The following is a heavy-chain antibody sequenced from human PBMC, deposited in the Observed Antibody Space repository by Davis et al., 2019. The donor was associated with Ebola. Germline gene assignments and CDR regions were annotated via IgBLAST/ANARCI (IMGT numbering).Heavy chain of an antibody. CDR3: ARGGLRGFVPAATLFDY. CDR2: MNPNSGNT. V-gene: IGHV1-8*03. J-gene: IGHJ4*02. CDR1: GYTFTSYD. D-gene: IGHD2-2*01. Sequence: ASVKVSCKASGYTFTSYDINWVRQATGQGLEWMGWMNPNSGNTGYAQKFQGRVTITRNTSISTAYMELSSLRSEDTAVYYCARGGLRGFVPAATLFDYWGQGTLVTVSS.